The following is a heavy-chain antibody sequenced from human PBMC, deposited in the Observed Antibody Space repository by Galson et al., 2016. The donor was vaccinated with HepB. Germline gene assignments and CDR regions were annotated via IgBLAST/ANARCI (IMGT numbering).Heavy chain of an antibody. CDR1: GFSFSDYY. J-gene: IGHJ4*02. V-gene: IGHV3-11*03. Sequence: SLRLSCAASGFSFSDYYMSWIRQAPGQGLEWISYISSSSSYTEYAGSVRGRFTISRDNGKNSLDLQMNSLRAEDTAIYYCARQYNDFLPGYSVLPRYFDYWGQGTLVTVSS. CDR2: ISSSSSYT. D-gene: IGHD3-9*01. CDR3: ARQYNDFLPGYSVLPRYFDY.